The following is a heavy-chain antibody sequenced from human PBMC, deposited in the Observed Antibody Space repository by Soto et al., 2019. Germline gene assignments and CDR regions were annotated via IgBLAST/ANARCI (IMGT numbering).Heavy chain of an antibody. D-gene: IGHD1-26*01. CDR1: GFTFSTYS. Sequence: PGGSLRLSCTASGFTFSTYSMNWVRQAPGKGLEWVSYISSSSTIFYTDSVKGRFTVSRDNAKNSLYLQMNSLRAEDTAVYYCARGYPPRDQVGNLPGAHWGQGTLVTVSS. CDR3: ARGYPPRDQVGNLPGAH. J-gene: IGHJ4*02. V-gene: IGHV3-48*01. CDR2: ISSSSTI.